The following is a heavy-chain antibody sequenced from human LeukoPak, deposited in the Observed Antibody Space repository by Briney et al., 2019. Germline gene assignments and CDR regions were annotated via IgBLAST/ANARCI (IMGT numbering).Heavy chain of an antibody. CDR2: ISGSGGST. V-gene: IGHV3-23*01. Sequence: GGSLRLSCAASGFTFSSYAMSWVRQAPGKGLEWVSAISGSGGSTYYADSVKGRFTISRDNSKNTLYLQMNSLRAEDTAVYYCAKSMSLYDYVWGSYRLDDFDYWGQGTLVTVSS. J-gene: IGHJ4*02. CDR1: GFTFSSYA. CDR3: AKSMSLYDYVWGSYRLDDFDY. D-gene: IGHD3-16*02.